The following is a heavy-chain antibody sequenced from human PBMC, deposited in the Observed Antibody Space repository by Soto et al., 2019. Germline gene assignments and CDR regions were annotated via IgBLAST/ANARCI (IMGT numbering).Heavy chain of an antibody. CDR3: ARASAYYYDSSGYFPYFDY. CDR2: IIPIFGTA. CDR1: GGTFSSYA. V-gene: IGHV1-69*13. D-gene: IGHD3-22*01. J-gene: IGHJ4*02. Sequence: ASVKVSCKASGGTFSSYAISWVRQAPGQGLEWMGGIIPIFGTANYAQKFQGRVTITADESTSTAYMELSSLRSEDTAVYYCARASAYYYDSSGYFPYFDYWGQGTLVTVSS.